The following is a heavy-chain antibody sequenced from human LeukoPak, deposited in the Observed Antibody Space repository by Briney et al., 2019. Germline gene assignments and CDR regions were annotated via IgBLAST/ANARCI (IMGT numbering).Heavy chain of an antibody. D-gene: IGHD2/OR15-2a*01. CDR3: ARGHNIDYYYGMDV. Sequence: ASVKVSCKASGGTFSSYAISWVRQAPGQGLEWMGGIIPIFGTTNYAQKFQGRVTMTRNTSISTAYMELSSLRSEDTAVYHCARGHNIDYYYGMDVWGQGTTVTVSS. J-gene: IGHJ6*02. CDR2: IIPIFGTT. V-gene: IGHV1-69*05. CDR1: GGTFSSYA.